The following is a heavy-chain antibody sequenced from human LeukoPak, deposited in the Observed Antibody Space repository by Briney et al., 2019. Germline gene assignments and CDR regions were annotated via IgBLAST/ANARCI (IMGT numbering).Heavy chain of an antibody. D-gene: IGHD1-26*01. J-gene: IGHJ4*02. Sequence: GGSLRLSCAASGFTFSSYDMHWVRQATGKGLEWVSAIGVAANTLYSGSVKGRFTISRENAKNSLYLLMSSLRAEDTAVYYCARQNTPHGNFDYWGQGTLVTVSS. CDR1: GFTFSSYD. CDR2: IGVAANT. V-gene: IGHV3-13*01. CDR3: ARQNTPHGNFDY.